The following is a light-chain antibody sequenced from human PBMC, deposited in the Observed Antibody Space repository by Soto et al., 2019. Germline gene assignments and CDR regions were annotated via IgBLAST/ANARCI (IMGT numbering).Light chain of an antibody. J-gene: IGKJ4*01. CDR2: DAS. CDR1: QSIASY. V-gene: IGKV3-11*01. Sequence: EIVLTQSPATLSLSPGERATLSCRASQSIASYLAWYQQKPGQAPRLLIYDASKRATGVPARYSGSESRTDFTLTISCLGRGHFAVYYCQQRRNWLTFGGGTKVEIK. CDR3: QQRRNWLT.